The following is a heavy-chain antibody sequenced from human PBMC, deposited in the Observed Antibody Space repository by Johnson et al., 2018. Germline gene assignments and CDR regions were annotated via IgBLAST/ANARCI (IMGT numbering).Heavy chain of an antibody. Sequence: QVQLQQSGPGLVKPSETLSLTCTVSGGSISSFYWTWIRQPPGKGLDWIGYIHYRGSTNYNPSLKSRVTMSVDTSKNQFSLKLSSVTAADTAVYSCAVGYYDSSGYYAFNIWGQGAMVTVSS. V-gene: IGHV4-59*12. D-gene: IGHD3-22*01. CDR1: GGSISSFY. J-gene: IGHJ3*02. CDR3: AVGYYDSSGYYAFNI. CDR2: IHYRGST.